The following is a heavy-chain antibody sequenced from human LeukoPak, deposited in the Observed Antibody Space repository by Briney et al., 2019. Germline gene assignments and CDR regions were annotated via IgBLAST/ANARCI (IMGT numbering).Heavy chain of an antibody. D-gene: IGHD3-3*01. J-gene: IGHJ4*02. CDR2: IIPIFGTA. CDR3: ARRIMYYDFWSGSYFDY. Sequence: GASVKVSCKASGGTFSSYAISWVRQAPGQGLEWMGRIIPIFGTANYAQKFQGRVTMTTDTSTSTAYMELRSLRSDDTAVYYCARRIMYYDFWSGSYFDYWGQGTLVTVSS. V-gene: IGHV1-69*05. CDR1: GGTFSSYA.